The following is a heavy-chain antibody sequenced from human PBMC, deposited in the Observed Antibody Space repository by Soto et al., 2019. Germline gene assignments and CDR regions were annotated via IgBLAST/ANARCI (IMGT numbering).Heavy chain of an antibody. CDR1: GAPITTTRW. CDR3: ATQTISYTWGV. D-gene: IGHD3-16*01. V-gene: IGHV4-4*02. CDR2: LSPDGSR. J-gene: IGHJ6*02. Sequence: QVQPQESGPGLVKPSETLSLTCAVSGAPITTTRWWAWVRLPPGKALEWIGELSPDGSRNSNSSLEGRFTMSLDESKNHFSLKLTSVTAADTAIYYCATQTISYTWGVWGRGTSVTVSS.